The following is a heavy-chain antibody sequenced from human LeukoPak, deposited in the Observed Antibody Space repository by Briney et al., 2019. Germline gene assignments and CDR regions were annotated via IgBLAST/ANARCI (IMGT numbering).Heavy chain of an antibody. Sequence: ASVKVSCKASGYTFTGYYMHWVRQAPGQGLEWMGWINPNSGGTSYAQKFQGRVTMTRDTSISTAYMELSRLRSDDTAVYYCARYSIAVEGGNWFDPWGQGTLVTVSS. D-gene: IGHD6-19*01. CDR3: ARYSIAVEGGNWFDP. J-gene: IGHJ5*02. CDR1: GYTFTGYY. CDR2: INPNSGGT. V-gene: IGHV1-2*02.